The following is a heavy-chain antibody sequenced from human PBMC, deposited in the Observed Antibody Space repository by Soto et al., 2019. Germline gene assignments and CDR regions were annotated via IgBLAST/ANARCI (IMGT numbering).Heavy chain of an antibody. V-gene: IGHV4-59*01. CDR2: IYYSGST. CDR3: ARVGHGSGSYYDY. D-gene: IGHD3-10*01. J-gene: IGHJ4*02. CDR1: GGSISSYY. Sequence: PSETLSLTCTFSGGSISSYYWSWIRQPPGKGLEWIGYIYYSGSTNYNPSLKSRVTISVDTSKNQFSLKLSSVTAADTAVYYCARVGHGSGSYYDYWGQGTLVTVSS.